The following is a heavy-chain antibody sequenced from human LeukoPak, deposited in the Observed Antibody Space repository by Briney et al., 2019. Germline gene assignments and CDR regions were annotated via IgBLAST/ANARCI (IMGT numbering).Heavy chain of an antibody. Sequence: GGALRLSCAASGFTVTSNYMTWVRQGPGKGLEWGSVISIGGNTHYAASVKGRFTISRDTSKKTVYLQSSGRRAEDTAVSYSAREVRGYYFDYWGQGTLVTASS. J-gene: IGHJ4*02. D-gene: IGHD5-12*01. CDR2: ISIGGNT. CDR1: GFTVTSNY. V-gene: IGHV3-53*01. CDR3: AREVRGYYFDY.